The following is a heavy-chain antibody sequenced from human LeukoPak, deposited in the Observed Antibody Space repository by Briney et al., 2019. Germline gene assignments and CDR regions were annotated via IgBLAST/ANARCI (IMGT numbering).Heavy chain of an antibody. CDR1: GFSVSTNY. V-gene: IGHV3-53*01. J-gene: IGHJ3*01. Sequence: GGSLRLSCAASGFSVSTNYMSWVRQAPGEGVEGVSVIYSGGTLRYADSVKGRFTISRDNSRDTLHLQMNSLRVDDTAVYYCVRAVHHLFYSDSSGYYGDAFDVWGQGTVVTVSS. D-gene: IGHD3-22*01. CDR3: VRAVHHLFYSDSSGYYGDAFDV. CDR2: IYSGGTL.